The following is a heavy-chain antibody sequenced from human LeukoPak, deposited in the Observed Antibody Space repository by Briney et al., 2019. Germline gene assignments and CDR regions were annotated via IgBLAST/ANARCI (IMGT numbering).Heavy chain of an antibody. CDR1: GGSISSGGYY. CDR3: ARAEIYDSSGYSYRFFDY. CDR2: IYYSGST. D-gene: IGHD3-22*01. Sequence: SETLSLTCTVSGGSISSGGYYWSWIRQHPGKGLEWIGYIYYSGSTYYNPSLKSRVTISVDTSKNQFSLKLSSVTAADTAVYYCARAEIYDSSGYSYRFFDYWGQGTLVTVSS. V-gene: IGHV4-31*03. J-gene: IGHJ4*02.